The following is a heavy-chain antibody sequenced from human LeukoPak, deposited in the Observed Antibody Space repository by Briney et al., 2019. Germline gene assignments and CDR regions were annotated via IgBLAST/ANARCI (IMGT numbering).Heavy chain of an antibody. J-gene: IGHJ3*02. CDR3: ARDPGHGHAAFDI. CDR1: GGSISSYY. V-gene: IGHV4-4*07. Sequence: SETLSLTCTVSGGSISSYYWSWIRQPAGKGMGLIGRIYTSDSTSYNPSLKSRVTMSVDTSKNQFSLKLSAVTAADTAVDYCARDPGHGHAAFDIWGQGTMVTVSS. CDR2: IYTSDST.